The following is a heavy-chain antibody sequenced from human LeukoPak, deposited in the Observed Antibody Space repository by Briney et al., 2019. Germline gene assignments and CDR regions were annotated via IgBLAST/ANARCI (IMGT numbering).Heavy chain of an antibody. J-gene: IGHJ6*02. CDR2: IYYSGYT. D-gene: IGHD2-15*01. V-gene: IGHV4-59*08. CDR1: GGSVSNYY. Sequence: PSETLSLTCTVSGGSVSNYYWSWIRQPPGKGLEWIGYIYYSGYTNYNPSLKSRVTISVDTSRKQFSLKLSSVTVADTAVYYCARMGGGYYYYGMDVWGQGTTVTVSS. CDR3: ARMGGGYYYYGMDV.